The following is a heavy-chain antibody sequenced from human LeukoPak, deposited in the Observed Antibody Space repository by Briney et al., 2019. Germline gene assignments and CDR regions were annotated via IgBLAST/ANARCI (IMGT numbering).Heavy chain of an antibody. CDR2: ISYDGSNK. V-gene: IGHV3-30*04. D-gene: IGHD3-9*01. CDR3: ARSGYYDILTGYYHFDY. Sequence: PGGSLRLSCAASGFTFSSYAMHWVRQAPGKGLEWVAVISYDGSNKYYADSVKGRFTISRDNAKNSLYLQMNSLRAEDTAVYYCARSGYYDILTGYYHFDYWGQGTLVTVSS. CDR1: GFTFSSYA. J-gene: IGHJ4*02.